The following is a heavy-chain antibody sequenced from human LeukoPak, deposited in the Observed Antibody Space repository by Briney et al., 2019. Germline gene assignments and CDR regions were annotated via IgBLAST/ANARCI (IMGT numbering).Heavy chain of an antibody. Sequence: HPGGSLRLSCSASGFTFSSYAMRWVRQAPGKGLEYVSAISSNGGSTYYADSVKGRFTISRDNSKNTLYLQMSSLRAEDTAVYYCVKGTWGLCSSTSCYSGMDVWGQGTTVTVSS. D-gene: IGHD2-2*01. CDR3: VKGTWGLCSSTSCYSGMDV. V-gene: IGHV3-64D*06. CDR1: GFTFSSYA. CDR2: ISSNGGST. J-gene: IGHJ6*02.